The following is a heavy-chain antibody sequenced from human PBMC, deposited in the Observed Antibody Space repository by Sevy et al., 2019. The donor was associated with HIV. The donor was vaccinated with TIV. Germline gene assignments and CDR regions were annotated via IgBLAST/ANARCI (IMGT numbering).Heavy chain of an antibody. Sequence: GGSLRLSCAASGFTFSSYSMNWVRQAPGKGLEWVSYISSSSSTIYYADSVKGRFTISRDNAKNSPYLQMNSLRDEDTAVYYCARDRGGHGWYGYYYGMDVWGQGTTVTVSS. CDR2: ISSSSSTI. V-gene: IGHV3-48*02. CDR3: ARDRGGHGWYGYYYGMDV. J-gene: IGHJ6*02. CDR1: GFTFSSYS. D-gene: IGHD6-19*01.